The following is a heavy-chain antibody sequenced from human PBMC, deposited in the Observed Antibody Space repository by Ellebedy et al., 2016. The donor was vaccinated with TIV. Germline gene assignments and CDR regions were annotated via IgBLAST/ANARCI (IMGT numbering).Heavy chain of an antibody. CDR2: IYPGDSDT. J-gene: IGHJ4*02. CDR1: GYSFTSYW. V-gene: IGHV5-51*01. D-gene: IGHD3-22*01. Sequence: GESLKISXKGSGYSFTSYWIGWVRQMPGKGLEWMGIIYPGDSDTRYSPSFQGQVTISADKSISTAYLQWSSLKASDTAMYYCASSTYYYDSSGYYSLDYWGQGTLVTVSS. CDR3: ASSTYYYDSSGYYSLDY.